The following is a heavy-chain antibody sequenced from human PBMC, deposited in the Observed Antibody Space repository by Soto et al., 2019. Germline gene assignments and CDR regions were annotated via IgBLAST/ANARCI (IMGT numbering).Heavy chain of an antibody. CDR3: ATNYYGSGSYMFYYYYGMDV. V-gene: IGHV1-24*01. CDR2: FDPEDGET. D-gene: IGHD3-10*01. Sequence: ASVKVSCKVSGYTLTELSMHWVRQAPGKGLEWMGGFDPEDGETIYAQKFQGRVTMTEDTSTDTAYMELSSLRSEDTAVYYCATNYYGSGSYMFYYYYGMDVWGQGTTVTVSS. CDR1: GYTLTELS. J-gene: IGHJ6*02.